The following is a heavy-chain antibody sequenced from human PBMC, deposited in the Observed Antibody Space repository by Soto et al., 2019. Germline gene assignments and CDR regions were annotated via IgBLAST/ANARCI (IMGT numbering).Heavy chain of an antibody. V-gene: IGHV3-21*01. CDR2: ISSSSSYI. Sequence: GSLRLSCAASGFTFSSYSMNWVRQAPGKGLEWVSSISSSSSYIYYADSVKGRFTISRDNAKNSLYLQMNSLRAEDTAVYYCARDQIAVAGTPGWSWDMDVWGQGTTVTVSS. J-gene: IGHJ6*02. D-gene: IGHD6-19*01. CDR3: ARDQIAVAGTPGWSWDMDV. CDR1: GFTFSSYS.